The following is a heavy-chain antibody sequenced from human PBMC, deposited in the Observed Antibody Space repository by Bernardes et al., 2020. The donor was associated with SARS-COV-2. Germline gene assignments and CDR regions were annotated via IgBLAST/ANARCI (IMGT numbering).Heavy chain of an antibody. CDR3: ARGTKAYYGMDV. J-gene: IGHJ6*02. CDR1: GFPFSSYT. CDR2: ISSDSSDI. Sequence: SLRLSCAASGFPFSSYTMNWVRQAPGRGMEWVSYISSDSSDICYADSMKGRFTISRDNAKSSLYLQINSLRAEDTAVYYCARGTKAYYGMDVWGQGTTVTVSS. D-gene: IGHD1-7*01. V-gene: IGHV3-21*01.